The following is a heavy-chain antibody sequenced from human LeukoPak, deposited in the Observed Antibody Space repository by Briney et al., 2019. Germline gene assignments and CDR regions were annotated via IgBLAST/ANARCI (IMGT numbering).Heavy chain of an antibody. Sequence: SETLSLTCTVSGGSLSSYYWNWIRQPAGKGLEWIGRIYTSGSTNYNPSLKSRVTMSVDTSKNQFSLKLSSVTAADTAVYYCAREGYSYGSYVDYWGQGTLVTVSS. CDR1: GGSLSSYY. CDR3: AREGYSYGSYVDY. V-gene: IGHV4-4*07. J-gene: IGHJ4*02. D-gene: IGHD5-18*01. CDR2: IYTSGST.